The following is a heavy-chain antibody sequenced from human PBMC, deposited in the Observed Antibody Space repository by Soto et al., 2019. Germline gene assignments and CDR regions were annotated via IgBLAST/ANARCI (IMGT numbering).Heavy chain of an antibody. J-gene: IGHJ5*02. CDR2: VYTNGAT. D-gene: IGHD6-13*01. V-gene: IGHV4-4*07. Sequence: QVQLQESGPGLLRPSDTLSLTCTVSSDSFSGYYWSWIRQPAGKGLEWIGRVYTNGATNYNPSLPSRVTVSVDTSRKQFALKLRFVTAADTAVYYCAREAAETVGDGYWCDPWGQGVQVTVSS. CDR3: AREAAETVGDGYWCDP. CDR1: SDSFSGYY.